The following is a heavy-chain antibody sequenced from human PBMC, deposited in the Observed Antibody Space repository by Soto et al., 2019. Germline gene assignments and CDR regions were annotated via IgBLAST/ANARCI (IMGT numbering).Heavy chain of an antibody. CDR3: ARSLLRYFDWLSQRRNYNCGLDV. D-gene: IGHD3-9*01. J-gene: IGHJ6*02. Sequence: QVQLVQSGAEMKKPGASVKVSCKASGYTFTAYYIHWVRQAPGQGLEWMGWLKPISGGANCAQKFKGRMTMTRYTTMKTAYMELSSRIFDDTALYSWARSLLRYFDWLSQRRNYNCGLDVWGQGTTVTVSS. V-gene: IGHV1-2*02. CDR1: GYTFTAYY. CDR2: LKPISGGA.